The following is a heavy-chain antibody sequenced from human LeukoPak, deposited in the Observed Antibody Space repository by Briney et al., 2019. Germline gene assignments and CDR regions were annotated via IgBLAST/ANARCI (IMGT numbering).Heavy chain of an antibody. Sequence: SETLSLTCAVSGGSISSSNWWGWVRQPPGKGLEWIGEIYHSGSTNYNPSLKSRVTISVDKSKNQFSLKLSSVTAADTAVYYCASSSWRGYFDYWGQGTLVTVSS. D-gene: IGHD6-13*01. CDR2: IYHSGST. CDR1: GGSISSSNW. V-gene: IGHV4-4*02. J-gene: IGHJ4*02. CDR3: ASSSWRGYFDY.